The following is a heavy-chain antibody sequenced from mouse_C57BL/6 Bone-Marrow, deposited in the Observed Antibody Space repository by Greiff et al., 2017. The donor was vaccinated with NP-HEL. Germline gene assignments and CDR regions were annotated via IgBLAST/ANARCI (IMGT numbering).Heavy chain of an antibody. Sequence: LQESGPGLVQPSQSLSITCTVSGFSLTSYGVHWVRQSSGKGLEWLGVIWSGGSTDYNAAFISRLSISKENSKSQVFFKMNSLQADDTAIYYCARTGGSSWSWFAYWGQGTLVTVSA. D-gene: IGHD1-1*01. CDR1: GFSLTSYG. CDR2: IWSGGST. CDR3: ARTGGSSWSWFAY. V-gene: IGHV2-2*01. J-gene: IGHJ3*01.